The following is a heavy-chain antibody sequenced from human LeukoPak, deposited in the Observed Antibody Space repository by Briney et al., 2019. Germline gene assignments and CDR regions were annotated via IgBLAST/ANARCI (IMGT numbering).Heavy chain of an antibody. Sequence: TGGSLRLSCAASGFIFRNYGIHWVRQAPGKGLEWVAAISSDGKTQFYTDSVKGRFTISRDSSKNTLYLQINGLRREDAAVYHCAKDGSDTIAAATFHYYAMDVWGQGTTVTVSS. V-gene: IGHV3-30*18. D-gene: IGHD6-13*01. CDR2: ISSDGKTQ. CDR1: GFIFRNYG. J-gene: IGHJ6*02. CDR3: AKDGSDTIAAATFHYYAMDV.